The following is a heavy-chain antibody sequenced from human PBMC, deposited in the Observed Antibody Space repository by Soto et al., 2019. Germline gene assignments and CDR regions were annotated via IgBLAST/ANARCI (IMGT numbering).Heavy chain of an antibody. CDR3: ARLRYFDWYLDYFDY. J-gene: IGHJ4*02. D-gene: IGHD3-9*01. Sequence: ASVKVSCKASGYTFTSYGISRVRQAPGQGLEWMGWISAYNGNTNYAQKVQGRVTMTTDTSTSTAYMELRSLRSDDTAVYYCARLRYFDWYLDYFDYWGQGTLVTVSS. V-gene: IGHV1-18*01. CDR1: GYTFTSYG. CDR2: ISAYNGNT.